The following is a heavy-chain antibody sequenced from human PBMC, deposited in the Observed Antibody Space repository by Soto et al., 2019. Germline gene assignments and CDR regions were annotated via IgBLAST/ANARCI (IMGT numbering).Heavy chain of an antibody. V-gene: IGHV4-31*03. CDR1: GGSISSGDYY. J-gene: IGHJ6*02. Sequence: KPSETLSLTCTVPGGSISSGDYYWSWIRQHPGKGREWIGFIYYSGTTYYNPSLKSRVTMSLDTSKSQFSLKLSSVAAADTAVYYCARAGLGIEVAGLFYNYGMDVWGQGTTVTVSS. CDR2: IYYSGTT. D-gene: IGHD6-19*01. CDR3: ARAGLGIEVAGLFYNYGMDV.